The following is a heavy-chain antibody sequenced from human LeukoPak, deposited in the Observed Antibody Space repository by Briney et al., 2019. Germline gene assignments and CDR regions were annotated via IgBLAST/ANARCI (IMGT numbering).Heavy chain of an antibody. Sequence: SETLSLTCTVSGASISSYYWSWIRQPPGKGLEWIGYIYYSGSTNYNPSLKSRVTISVDTSKNQFSLKLSSVTAADTAVYYCARSDYYGSGSYYYYYYYMDVWGKGTTVTISS. J-gene: IGHJ6*03. V-gene: IGHV4-59*01. CDR2: IYYSGST. D-gene: IGHD3-10*01. CDR1: GASISSYY. CDR3: ARSDYYGSGSYYYYYYYMDV.